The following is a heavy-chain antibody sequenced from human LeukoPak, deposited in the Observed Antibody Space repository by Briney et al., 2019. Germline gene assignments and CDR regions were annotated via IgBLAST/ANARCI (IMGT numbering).Heavy chain of an antibody. CDR3: ARDHSSGWYSDYFDY. J-gene: IGHJ4*02. V-gene: IGHV3-33*01. CDR1: GFTFSSYG. CDR2: IWYDGSNK. D-gene: IGHD6-19*01. Sequence: RSGGSLRLSCAASGFTFSSYGMHWVRQAPGKGLEWVAVIWYDGSNKYYADSAKGRFTISRDNSKNTLYLQMNSLRAEDTAVYYCARDHSSGWYSDYFDYWGQGTLVTVSS.